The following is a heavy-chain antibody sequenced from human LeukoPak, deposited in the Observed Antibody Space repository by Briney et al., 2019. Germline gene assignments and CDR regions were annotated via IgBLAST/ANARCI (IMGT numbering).Heavy chain of an antibody. CDR3: AREGVVPAAIWFDP. V-gene: IGHV4-61*02. D-gene: IGHD2-2*01. J-gene: IGHJ5*02. CDR1: GVSISSGSYY. Sequence: PSETLSLTCTVSGVSISSGSYYWSWIRQPAGQGLEWIGRIYTSGSTNYNPSLKGRVTISVDTSKNQFSLKLSSVTAADTAVYYCAREGVVPAAIWFDPWGQGTLVTVSS. CDR2: IYTSGST.